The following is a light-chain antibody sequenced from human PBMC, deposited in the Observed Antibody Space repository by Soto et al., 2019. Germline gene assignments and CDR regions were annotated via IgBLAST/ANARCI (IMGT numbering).Light chain of an antibody. V-gene: IGKV3-11*01. J-gene: IGKJ4*01. Sequence: EIVLTQSPATLSLSPGNRATLSCRASESVSRYLAWYQQKPGQAPRLLIYDASNRATGIPARFSGSGSGTDFTLTITSLEPEDFEVYYCQQRSNWPSTFGGGTKVEIK. CDR2: DAS. CDR1: ESVSRY. CDR3: QQRSNWPST.